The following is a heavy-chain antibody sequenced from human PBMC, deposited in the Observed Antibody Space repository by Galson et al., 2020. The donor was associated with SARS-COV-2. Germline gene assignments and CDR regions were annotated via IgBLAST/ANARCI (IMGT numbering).Heavy chain of an antibody. CDR1: GYTLTELS. CDR3: ATSSPVVSYWFDP. D-gene: IGHD2-2*01. Sequence: ASVTVSSKVTGYTLTELSLHRVRQAPGKGHEWMGGFAPEDGETIYAQKFQGRVTMTEDTSTDTAYMELSSLRSEDTAVYYCATSSPVVSYWFDPWGQGTLVTVSS. J-gene: IGHJ5*02. CDR2: FAPEDGET. V-gene: IGHV1-24*01.